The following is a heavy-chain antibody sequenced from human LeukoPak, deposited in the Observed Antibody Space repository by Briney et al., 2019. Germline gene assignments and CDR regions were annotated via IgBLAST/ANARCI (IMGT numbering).Heavy chain of an antibody. Sequence: GGCLRLSCAASGFTFSSYEMNWVRQAPGKGLEWVSYISSSGSTIYYADSVKGRFTISRDNAKNSLYLQMNSLRAEDTAVYYCARHTRAPDWLIHYYYMDVWGKGTTVTISS. CDR1: GFTFSSYE. D-gene: IGHD3-9*01. CDR2: ISSSGSTI. V-gene: IGHV3-48*03. J-gene: IGHJ6*03. CDR3: ARHTRAPDWLIHYYYMDV.